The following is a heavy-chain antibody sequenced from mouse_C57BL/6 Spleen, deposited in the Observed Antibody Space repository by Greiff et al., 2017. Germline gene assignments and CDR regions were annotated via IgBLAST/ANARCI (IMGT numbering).Heavy chain of an antibody. CDR1: GYTFTSYW. V-gene: IGHV1-59*01. D-gene: IGHD4-1*01. CDR2: IDPSDSYT. Sequence: QVQLQQPGAELVRPGTSVKLSCKASGYTFTSYWMHWVKQRPGQGLEWIGVIDPSDSYTNYNQKFKGKATLTVDTSSSTAYMQLSSLTSEDSAVYSCARRGWDEAYCDYWGKGTTLTVSS. CDR3: ARRGWDEAYCDY. J-gene: IGHJ2*01.